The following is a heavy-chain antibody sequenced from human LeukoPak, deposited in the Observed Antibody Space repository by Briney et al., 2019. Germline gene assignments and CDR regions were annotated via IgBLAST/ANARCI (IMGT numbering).Heavy chain of an antibody. CDR1: GFTFSNYE. V-gene: IGHV3-48*03. D-gene: IGHD1-26*01. Sequence: GGSLRLSCVASGFTFSNYEVNWVRQAPGKGLEWVSYISSSGNTIYYADSVKGRVTFSRNNAKNSVYLQMNSLRAEDAALYYCAILGATRADYWGQGALVTVAS. CDR3: AILGATRADY. CDR2: ISSSGNTI. J-gene: IGHJ4*02.